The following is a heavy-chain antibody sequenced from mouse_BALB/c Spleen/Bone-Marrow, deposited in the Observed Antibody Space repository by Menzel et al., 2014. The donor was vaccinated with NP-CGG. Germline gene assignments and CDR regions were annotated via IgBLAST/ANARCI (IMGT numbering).Heavy chain of an antibody. CDR2: ISTYSGNI. CDR3: ARSGYGYDWFAY. D-gene: IGHD2-2*01. CDR1: GYTFTVYA. Sequence: QVQLQQSGSELVRPGVSVKISCKGSGYTFTVYAMHWVKQSHAKSLEGIGVISTYSGNINYNQKFKGKATMTVDKSSSTAYMELARLTSEDSAIYYYARSGYGYDWFAYWCQGTLVTVSA. J-gene: IGHJ3*01. V-gene: IGHV1S137*01.